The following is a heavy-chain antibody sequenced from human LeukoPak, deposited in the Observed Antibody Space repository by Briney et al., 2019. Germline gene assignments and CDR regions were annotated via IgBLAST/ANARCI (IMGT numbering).Heavy chain of an antibody. CDR2: IYYSGST. CDR1: GGSISSYY. V-gene: IGHV4-39*01. CDR3: ARRVLTGYYLDY. J-gene: IGHJ4*02. D-gene: IGHD3-9*01. Sequence: SETLSLTCTVSGGSISSYYWGWIRQPPGKGLEWIGSIYYSGSTYYNASLKSRVTISVDTSKNQFSLKLSSVTAADTAVYYCARRVLTGYYLDYWGQGTLVTVSS.